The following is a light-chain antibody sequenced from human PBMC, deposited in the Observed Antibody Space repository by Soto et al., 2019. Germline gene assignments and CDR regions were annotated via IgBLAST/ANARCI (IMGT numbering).Light chain of an antibody. V-gene: IGKV3-20*01. J-gene: IGKJ5*01. Sequence: EIVLTQSPGTLSLSPGERATLSCRASQSVSSNLAWYQQRPGQTPSILIYGASTRDTGIPDRFSGSGSGTHFTLTISRLEPGDFSVYYCQHFGGTTFTFGQGTRLEIK. CDR3: QHFGGTTFT. CDR2: GAS. CDR1: QSVSSN.